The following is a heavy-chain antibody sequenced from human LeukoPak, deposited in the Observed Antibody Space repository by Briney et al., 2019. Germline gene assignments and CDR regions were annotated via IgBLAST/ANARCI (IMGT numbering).Heavy chain of an antibody. Sequence: GGSLRLSCAASGFTFSSYSMNWVRQAPGKGLEWVANIKQDGSEKYYVDSVKGRFTISRDNARNSLYLQMNSLRAEDTAVYYCARDQGYDFWSGYYGENNDYWGQGTLVTVSS. V-gene: IGHV3-7*01. D-gene: IGHD3-3*01. CDR2: IKQDGSEK. CDR3: ARDQGYDFWSGYYGENNDY. J-gene: IGHJ4*02. CDR1: GFTFSSYS.